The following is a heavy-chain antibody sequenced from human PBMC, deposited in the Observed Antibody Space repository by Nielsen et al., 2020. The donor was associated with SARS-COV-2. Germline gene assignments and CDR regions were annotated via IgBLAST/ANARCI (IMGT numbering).Heavy chain of an antibody. CDR1: GFTFSDYY. CDR3: AKGSGYDFDFDY. V-gene: IGHV3-11*01. D-gene: IGHD5-12*01. J-gene: IGHJ4*02. Sequence: GESLKISCAASGFTFSDYYMSWIRQAPGKGLEWVSYISSSGSTIYYADSVKGRFTISRDNAKNSLYLQMNSLRAEDTAVYYCAKGSGYDFDFDYWGQGTLVTVSS. CDR2: ISSSGSTI.